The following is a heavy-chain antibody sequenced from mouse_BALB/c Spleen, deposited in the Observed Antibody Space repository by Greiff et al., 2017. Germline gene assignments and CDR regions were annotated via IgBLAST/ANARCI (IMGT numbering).Heavy chain of an antibody. CDR2: INPSNGGT. CDR3: TRSGYRYEDY. CDR1: GYTFTSYY. J-gene: IGHJ2*01. D-gene: IGHD2-14*01. Sequence: VQLQQSGAELVKPGASVKLSCKASGYTFTSYYMYWVKQRPGQGLEWIGEINPSNGGTNFNEKFKSKATLTVDKSSSTAYMQLSSLTSEDSAVYYCTRSGYRYEDYWGQGTTLTVSS. V-gene: IGHV1S81*02.